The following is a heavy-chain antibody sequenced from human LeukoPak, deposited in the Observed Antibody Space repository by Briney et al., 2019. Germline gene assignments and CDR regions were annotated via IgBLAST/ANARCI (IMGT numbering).Heavy chain of an antibody. CDR1: GGSFSGYY. CDR2: INHSGST. J-gene: IGHJ5*02. D-gene: IGHD3-22*01. V-gene: IGHV4-34*01. CDR3: ARGYYDSSGYLNWFDP. Sequence: SETLSLTCAVYGGSFSGYYWSWISQPPGKGLEWIGEINHSGSTNYNPSLKSRVTISVDTSKNQFSLKLSSVTAADTAVYYCARGYYDSSGYLNWFDPWGQGTLVTVSS.